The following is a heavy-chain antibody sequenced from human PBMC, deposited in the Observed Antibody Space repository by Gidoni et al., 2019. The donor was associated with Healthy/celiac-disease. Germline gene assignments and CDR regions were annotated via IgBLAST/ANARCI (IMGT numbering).Heavy chain of an antibody. CDR2: ISWNSGSI. CDR1: GSPFFDYA. J-gene: IGHJ1*01. D-gene: IGHD6-6*01. CDR3: AKGGSQYSSSSTQH. V-gene: IGHV3-9*01. Sequence: EVQLVASGGGLVQPGRSLILSCAASGSPFFDYAMHWVRQDPGKGLEWVSGISWNSGSIGYADSVNGRFTISRDNAKNSLYLQMNSLRAEDTALYYCAKGGSQYSSSSTQHWGQGTLVTVSS.